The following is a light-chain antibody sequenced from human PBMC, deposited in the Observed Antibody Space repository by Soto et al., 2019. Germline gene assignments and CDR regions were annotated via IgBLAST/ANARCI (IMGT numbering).Light chain of an antibody. CDR1: QRVDDSH. CDR2: GAS. CDR3: QQYGSSGT. Sequence: EFVLSHSPGTLSLSPGERATLSCRASQRVDDSHIARYQLRPGQAPRLLIYGASNRATGIPDRFSGSGSGTDFTLTISRLEPEDFAVYYCQQYGSSGTFGQGTKVDIK. V-gene: IGKV3-20*01. J-gene: IGKJ1*01.